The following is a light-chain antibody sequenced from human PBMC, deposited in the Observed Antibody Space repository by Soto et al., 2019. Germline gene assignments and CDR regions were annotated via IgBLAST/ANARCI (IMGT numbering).Light chain of an antibody. CDR2: EVS. V-gene: IGLV2-14*01. CDR1: GSDIGAYNY. J-gene: IGLJ2*01. Sequence: QSVLTQPASVSGSPGQSITISCTGTGSDIGAYNYVSWYQQHPGKAPKVIIFEVSNRPSGVSNRFSGSKSGNTASLTISGLQPEDEADYHCSSYTGGNTYWIVGGGTKLTVL. CDR3: SSYTGGNTYWI.